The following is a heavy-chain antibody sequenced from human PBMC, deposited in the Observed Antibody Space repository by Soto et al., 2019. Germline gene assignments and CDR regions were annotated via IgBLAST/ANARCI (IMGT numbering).Heavy chain of an antibody. V-gene: IGHV3-23*01. D-gene: IGHD4-17*01. CDR3: ANDYGDYYYYGMDV. Sequence: EVQLLESGGGLVQPGGSLRLSCAASGFTFSSYAMSWVRQAPGKGLEWVSAISGSGGSTYYADSVKGRFTISRDNSKNTLYLQMNILRAEDTAVYYCANDYGDYYYYGMDVWGQGTTVTVSS. J-gene: IGHJ6*02. CDR1: GFTFSSYA. CDR2: ISGSGGST.